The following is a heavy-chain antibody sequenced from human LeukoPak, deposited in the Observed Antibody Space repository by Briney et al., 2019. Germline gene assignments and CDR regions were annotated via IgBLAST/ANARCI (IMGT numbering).Heavy chain of an antibody. D-gene: IGHD6-13*01. V-gene: IGHV4-34*01. CDR1: GGSFSGYY. CDR3: ARGTIAAAGIFDY. J-gene: IGHJ4*02. Sequence: SETLSLTCAVYGGSFSGYYWSWIRQPPGKGLEWIGEINHSGSTNYNPSLKSRVTISVDTSKNQFSLKLSSVTAADTAVYYCARGTIAAAGIFDYWGQETLVTVSS. CDR2: INHSGST.